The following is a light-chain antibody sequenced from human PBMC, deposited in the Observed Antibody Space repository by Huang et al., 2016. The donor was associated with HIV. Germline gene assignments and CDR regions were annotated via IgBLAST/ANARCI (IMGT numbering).Light chain of an antibody. CDR2: AAS. J-gene: IGKJ2*01. V-gene: IGKV1-39*01. CDR3: QQSYSTPRT. Sequence: DIQMTQSPSSLSASVGDRVTLTCRSSQSISSYLNWYQLKPGKAPKSLIYAASTLQSGVPSRFSGSGSETDFTLTISSLQPEDFATYYCQQSYSTPRTFGQGTNLEIK. CDR1: QSISSY.